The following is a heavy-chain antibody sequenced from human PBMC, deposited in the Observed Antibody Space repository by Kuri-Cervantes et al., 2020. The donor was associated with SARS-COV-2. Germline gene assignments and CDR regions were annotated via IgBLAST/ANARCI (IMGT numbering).Heavy chain of an antibody. J-gene: IGHJ4*02. Sequence: GESLKISCAASGFTFSSYAIHWVRQTPGKGLEWVAVISYDGSNKYYTESVKSRFTISRDNSKNTLYLQMDSLRAEATAVYYCARDTDNFDYWGQGTLVTVSS. V-gene: IGHV3-30*03. CDR3: ARDTDNFDY. CDR1: GFTFSSYA. CDR2: ISYDGSNK.